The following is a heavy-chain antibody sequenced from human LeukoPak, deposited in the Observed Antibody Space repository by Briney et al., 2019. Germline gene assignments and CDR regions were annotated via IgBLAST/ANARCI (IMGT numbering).Heavy chain of an antibody. CDR1: GYTFTDYY. CDR2: INPDSGGT. J-gene: IGHJ6*02. Sequence: GASVKVSCKASGYTFTDYYIHWVRQAPGQGLEWMGWINPDSGGTNYAQKFQGRVTMTRDTSISTAYMELSSLRSDDTAVYYCVRYCSSRSCSRMDVWGQGTTVTVSS. CDR3: VRYCSSRSCSRMDV. V-gene: IGHV1-2*02. D-gene: IGHD2-2*01.